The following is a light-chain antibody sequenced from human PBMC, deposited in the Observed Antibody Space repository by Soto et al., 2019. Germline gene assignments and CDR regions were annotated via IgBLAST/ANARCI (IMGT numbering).Light chain of an antibody. CDR3: QHYDDVPIT. J-gene: IGKJ5*01. Sequence: DIQMTQSPASLSASVGDRVTITCQASQDINNYLNWFQQKPGKAPKLLIYGASNLETGVPSRFRGSGSGTDFTFTISSLQPEDISIYYCQHYDDVPITFGQGTRLQSK. CDR2: GAS. CDR1: QDINNY. V-gene: IGKV1-33*01.